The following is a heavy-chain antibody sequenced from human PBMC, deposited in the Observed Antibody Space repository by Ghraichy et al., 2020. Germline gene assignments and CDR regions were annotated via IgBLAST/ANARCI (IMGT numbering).Heavy chain of an antibody. CDR1: GGSFSGYY. CDR2: INHSGST. V-gene: IGHV4-34*01. CDR3: ARAARTGYSSSWPPYWFDP. D-gene: IGHD6-13*01. Sequence: SETLSLTCAVYGGSFSGYYWSWIRQPPGKGLEWIGEINHSGSTNYNPSLKSRVTISVDTSKNQFSLKLSSVTAADTAVYYCARAARTGYSSSWPPYWFDPWGQGTLVTVSS. J-gene: IGHJ5*02.